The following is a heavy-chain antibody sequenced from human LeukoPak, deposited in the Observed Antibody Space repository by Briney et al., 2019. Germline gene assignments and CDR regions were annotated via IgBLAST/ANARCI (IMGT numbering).Heavy chain of an antibody. Sequence: PSETLSLTCTVSGGSISSGGYYWSWIRQHPGKGLEWIGYVYYSGSTYYNPSLKSRVTISVDTSKNQFSLKLSSVTAADTVVYYCARDRGPYSGYDSYYFDYWGQGTLVTVSS. CDR3: ARDRGPYSGYDSYYFDY. J-gene: IGHJ4*02. D-gene: IGHD5-12*01. CDR2: VYYSGST. CDR1: GGSISSGGYY. V-gene: IGHV4-31*03.